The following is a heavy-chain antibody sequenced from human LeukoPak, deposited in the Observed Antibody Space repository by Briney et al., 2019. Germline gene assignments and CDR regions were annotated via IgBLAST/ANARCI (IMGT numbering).Heavy chain of an antibody. CDR2: IRIKVYGGTT. V-gene: IGHV3-49*03. Sequence: GGSLRLSCTASGFTFGDYAMSWFRQAPGKGLEWVGFIRIKVYGGTTEYAASVKGRFTISRDDSKSIAYLQMNSLKTEDTAVYYCTSGPKDYDFWSGYPPFDPWGQGTLVTVSS. D-gene: IGHD3-3*01. CDR1: GFTFGDYA. CDR3: TSGPKDYDFWSGYPPFDP. J-gene: IGHJ5*02.